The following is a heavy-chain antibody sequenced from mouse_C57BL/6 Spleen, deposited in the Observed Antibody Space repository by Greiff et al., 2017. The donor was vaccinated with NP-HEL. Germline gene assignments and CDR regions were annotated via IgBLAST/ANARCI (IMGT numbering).Heavy chain of an antibody. CDR2: INPGSGGT. Sequence: QVQLQQSGAELVRPGTSVKVSCKASGYAFTNYLIEWVKQRPGQGLEWIGVINPGSGGTNYNEKFKGKATLTADKSSSTAYMQLSSLTSEDSAVYFCASSPRSHWYFDVWGTGTTVTVSS. V-gene: IGHV1-54*01. CDR1: GYAFTNYL. J-gene: IGHJ1*03. CDR3: ASSPRSHWYFDV.